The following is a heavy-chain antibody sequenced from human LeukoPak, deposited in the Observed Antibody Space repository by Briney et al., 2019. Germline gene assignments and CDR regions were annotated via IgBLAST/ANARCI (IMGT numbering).Heavy chain of an antibody. J-gene: IGHJ3*02. CDR3: AKDLRVDGLDI. Sequence: GGSLRLSCAASGFTFSTVVMSWVAEAPGPGLEWFSAISGSGGITYYASSVKGRFTKSRDNSKNTLYLQMNRRRAEDTAVYYCAKDLRVDGLDIWGQGTMVSVSS. CDR2: ISGSGGIT. D-gene: IGHD5-12*01. CDR1: GFTFSTVV. V-gene: IGHV3-23*01.